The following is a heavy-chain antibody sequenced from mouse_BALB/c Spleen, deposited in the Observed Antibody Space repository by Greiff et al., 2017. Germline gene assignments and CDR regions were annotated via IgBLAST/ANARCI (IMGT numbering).Heavy chain of an antibody. CDR3: ARLITTVERSYWYFDV. V-gene: IGHV3-2*02. Sequence: VQLKESGPGLVKPSQSLSLTCTVTGYSITSDYAWNWIRQFPGNKLEWMGYISYSGSTSYNPSLKSRISITRDTSKNQFFLQLNSVTTEDTATYYCARLITTVERSYWYFDVWGAGTTVTVSS. J-gene: IGHJ1*01. CDR2: ISYSGST. CDR1: GYSITSDYA. D-gene: IGHD1-1*01.